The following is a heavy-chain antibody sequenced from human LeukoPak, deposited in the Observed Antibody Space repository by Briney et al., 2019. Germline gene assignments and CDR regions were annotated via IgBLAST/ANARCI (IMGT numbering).Heavy chain of an antibody. CDR1: GYTFTSYD. V-gene: IGHV1-8*01. CDR3: ARGGGPIAAAGTYYHYYYYMDV. J-gene: IGHJ6*03. Sequence: GASVKVSCKASGYTFTSYDINWVRQATGQGLEWMGWMNPNSGNTGYAQKFQGRVTMTRNTSISTAYMELSSLRSEDTAVYYCARGGGPIAAAGTYYHYYYYMDVWGKGTTVSVSS. D-gene: IGHD6-13*01. CDR2: MNPNSGNT.